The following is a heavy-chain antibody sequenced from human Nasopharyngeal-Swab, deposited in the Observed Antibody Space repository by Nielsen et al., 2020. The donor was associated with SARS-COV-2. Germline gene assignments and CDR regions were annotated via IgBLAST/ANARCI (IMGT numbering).Heavy chain of an antibody. CDR3: ASYYDSSGYQTFYYYYMDV. D-gene: IGHD3-22*01. CDR2: IYYSGGT. Sequence: SETLSLTCTVSGGSISSSSYYWGWIRQPPGKGLEWIGSIYYSGGTYYNPSLKSRVTISVDTSKNQFSLKLSSVTAADTAVYYCASYYDSSGYQTFYYYYMDVWGKGTTVTVSS. V-gene: IGHV4-39*01. J-gene: IGHJ6*03. CDR1: GGSISSSSYY.